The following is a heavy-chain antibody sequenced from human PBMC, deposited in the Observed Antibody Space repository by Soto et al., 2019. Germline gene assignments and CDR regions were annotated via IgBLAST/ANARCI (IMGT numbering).Heavy chain of an antibody. CDR1: GFTFSSYA. CDR3: AKGGSSWYNYYYSGMDV. CDR2: ISGSGGST. D-gene: IGHD6-13*01. Sequence: LRLSCAASGFTFSSYAMSWVRQAPGKGLEWVSAISGSGGSTYYADSVKGRFTISRDNSKNTLYLQMNSLRAEDTAVYYCAKGGSSWYNYYYSGMDVCGQGPTVTVSS. J-gene: IGHJ6*02. V-gene: IGHV3-23*01.